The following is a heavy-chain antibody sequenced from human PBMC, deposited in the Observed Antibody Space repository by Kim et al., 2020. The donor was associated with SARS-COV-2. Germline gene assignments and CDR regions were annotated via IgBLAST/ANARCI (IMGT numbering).Heavy chain of an antibody. J-gene: IGHJ6*03. CDR3: ARGVSTSWSYYYYYYMDV. V-gene: IGHV3-13*01. Sequence: LSLTCAASGFTFSSYDMHWVRQATGKGLEWVSAIGTAGDTYYPGSVKGRFTISRENAKNSLYLQMNSLRAGDTAVYYCARGVSTSWSYYYYYYMDVW. CDR1: GFTFSSYD. D-gene: IGHD2-2*01. CDR2: IGTAGDT.